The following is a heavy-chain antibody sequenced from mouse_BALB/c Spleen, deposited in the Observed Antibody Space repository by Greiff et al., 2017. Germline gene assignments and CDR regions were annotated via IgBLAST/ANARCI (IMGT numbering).Heavy chain of an antibody. J-gene: IGHJ4*01. Sequence: VKLMESGAELAKPGASVKMSCKASGYTFTSYWMHWVKQRPGQGLEWIGYINPSTGYTEYNQKFKDKATLTADKSSSTAYMQLSSLTSEDSAVYYCARRDYRYDLYAMDYWGQGTSVTVSS. CDR3: ARRDYRYDLYAMDY. CDR2: INPSTGYT. D-gene: IGHD2-14*01. CDR1: GYTFTSYW. V-gene: IGHV1-7*01.